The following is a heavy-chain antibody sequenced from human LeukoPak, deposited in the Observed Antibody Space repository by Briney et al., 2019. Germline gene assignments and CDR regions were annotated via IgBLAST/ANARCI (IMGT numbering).Heavy chain of an antibody. J-gene: IGHJ4*02. CDR1: GFTFSTYA. Sequence: GGSLRLSCAASGFTFSTYAMSWVRQAPGKGLEWVSAISGSGGSTYYADSVKGRFTISRDNSKNTLYLQMNSLRAEDTAVYYCAKDQSSYYILTGSWAYWGQGTLVTVSS. D-gene: IGHD3-9*01. CDR2: ISGSGGST. CDR3: AKDQSSYYILTGSWAY. V-gene: IGHV3-23*01.